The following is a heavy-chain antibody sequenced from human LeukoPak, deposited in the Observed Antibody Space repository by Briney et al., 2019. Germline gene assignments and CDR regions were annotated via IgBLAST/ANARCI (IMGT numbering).Heavy chain of an antibody. J-gene: IGHJ3*02. D-gene: IGHD2-2*01. Sequence: SVKVSCKASGGTFSSYAISWVRQAPGQGLEWMGGIIPIFGTANYAQKFQGRVTITTDESTSTAYMVLSSLRSEDTAVYYCARGLLLGYCSSTSCYNDAFDIWGQGTMVTVSS. CDR1: GGTFSSYA. V-gene: IGHV1-69*05. CDR2: IIPIFGTA. CDR3: ARGLLLGYCSSTSCYNDAFDI.